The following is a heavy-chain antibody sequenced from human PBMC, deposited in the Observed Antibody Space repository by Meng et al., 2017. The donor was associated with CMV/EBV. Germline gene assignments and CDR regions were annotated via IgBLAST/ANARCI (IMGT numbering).Heavy chain of an antibody. J-gene: IGHJ4*02. Sequence: GESLKISCAASGFTFSSYSMNWVRQAPGKGLEWVSSISSSSSYIYYADSVKGRSTISRDNAKNSLYLQMNSLRAEDTAMYYCARVGTRFLEWLSWGQGTLVTVSS. CDR3: ARVGTRFLEWLS. CDR2: ISSSSSYI. CDR1: GFTFSSYS. D-gene: IGHD3-3*01. V-gene: IGHV3-21*01.